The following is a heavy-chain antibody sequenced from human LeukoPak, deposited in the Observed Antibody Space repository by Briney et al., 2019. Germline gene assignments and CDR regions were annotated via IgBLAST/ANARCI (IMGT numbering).Heavy chain of an antibody. J-gene: IGHJ4*02. V-gene: IGHV4-59*01. Sequence: SETLSLTCTVSGGSISSYYCSWIRQPPRGGLEWIGYIYYSGSTNYNPSLKSRVTMSVDTSKNQFSLNLSSVTAADTAVYYCARSGSSSSLNHFDYWGQGTLVTVSS. CDR2: IYYSGST. CDR3: ARSGSSSSLNHFDY. CDR1: GGSISSYY. D-gene: IGHD6-13*01.